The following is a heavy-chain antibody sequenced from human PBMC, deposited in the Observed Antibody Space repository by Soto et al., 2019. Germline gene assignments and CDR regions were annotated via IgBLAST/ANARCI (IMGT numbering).Heavy chain of an antibody. CDR2: IYYSGST. V-gene: IGHV4-59*08. Sequence: QVQLQESGPGLVKPSETLSLTCTVSGGSISSYYWSWIRQPPGKGLEWIGYIYYSGSTNYNPSLKSRVTISVDTSKNQFSLKLSSVTAADTAVYYCARSLSFVHDYGDYGRWWYFDLWGRGTLVTVSS. D-gene: IGHD4-17*01. CDR3: ARSLSFVHDYGDYGRWWYFDL. CDR1: GGSISSYY. J-gene: IGHJ2*01.